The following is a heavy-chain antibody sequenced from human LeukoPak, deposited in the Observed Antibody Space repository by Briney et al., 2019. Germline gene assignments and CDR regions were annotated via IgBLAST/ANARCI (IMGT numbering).Heavy chain of an antibody. Sequence: ASVKVSCKASGYTFTSYDINWVRQATGQGLEWMGWMNPNSGNTGYAQKFQGRVTITRNTSISTAYMELSSLRSEDTAVYYCARDRTSSVVRGVIIYLADYWGQGTLVTVSS. CDR1: GYTFTSYD. D-gene: IGHD3-10*01. J-gene: IGHJ4*02. V-gene: IGHV1-8*03. CDR2: MNPNSGNT. CDR3: ARDRTSSVVRGVIIYLADY.